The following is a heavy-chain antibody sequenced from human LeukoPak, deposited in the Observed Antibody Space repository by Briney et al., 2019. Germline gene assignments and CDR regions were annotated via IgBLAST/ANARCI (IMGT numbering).Heavy chain of an antibody. D-gene: IGHD6-25*01. Sequence: GASVKVSCKASGYTFTSYGISWVRQAPGQGLEWMGWISAYNGNTNYAQKFQGRVTMTTDTSTSTAYMELRSLRSDDTAVYYCARGAAPPPWKWNWFDPWGQGTLDTVSS. J-gene: IGHJ5*02. V-gene: IGHV1-18*01. CDR2: ISAYNGNT. CDR1: GYTFTSYG. CDR3: ARGAAPPPWKWNWFDP.